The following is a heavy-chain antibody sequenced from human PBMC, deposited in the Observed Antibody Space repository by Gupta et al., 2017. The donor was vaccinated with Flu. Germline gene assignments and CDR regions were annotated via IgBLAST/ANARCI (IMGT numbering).Heavy chain of an antibody. CDR3: ARDTYSYGYFDY. CDR2: IYYSGST. V-gene: IGHV4-59*01. Sequence: GPGLVKPSETLSLTCTVSGGSISSYYWSWIRQPPGKGLEWIGYIYYSGSTNYNPSLKSRVTISVDTSKNQFSLKLSSVTAADTAVYYCARDTYSYGYFDYWGQGTLVTVSS. CDR1: GGSISSYY. D-gene: IGHD5-18*01. J-gene: IGHJ4*02.